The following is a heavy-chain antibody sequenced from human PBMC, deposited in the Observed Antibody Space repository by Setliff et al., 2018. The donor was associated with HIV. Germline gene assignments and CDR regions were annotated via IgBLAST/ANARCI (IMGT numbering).Heavy chain of an antibody. Sequence: SETLSLTCTVSGDSISNGVFYWSWVRQHPGKGLEWIGYIFSSGSTFYKPSPKSPVTMSVDTSKNQYSLRLTSVTAADTAVYYCARASAERSAVRGLAIAFDIWGPGTRVTVSS. CDR3: ARASAERSAVRGLAIAFDI. CDR1: GDSISNGVFY. J-gene: IGHJ3*02. CDR2: IFSSGST. D-gene: IGHD3-10*01. V-gene: IGHV4-31*01.